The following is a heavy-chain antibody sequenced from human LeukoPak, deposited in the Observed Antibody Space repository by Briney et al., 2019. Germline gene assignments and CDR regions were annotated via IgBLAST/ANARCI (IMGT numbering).Heavy chain of an antibody. Sequence: VSVKVSCKASGYTFTSYDINWVRQATGQGLEWMGWMNPNSGNTGYAQKFQGRVTMTRDMSTSTVYMELSSLRSEDTAVYYCARLRGFRTPTFDDWGQGMLVTVSS. V-gene: IGHV1-8*01. D-gene: IGHD3-22*01. J-gene: IGHJ5*02. CDR2: MNPNSGNT. CDR1: GYTFTSYD. CDR3: ARLRGFRTPTFDD.